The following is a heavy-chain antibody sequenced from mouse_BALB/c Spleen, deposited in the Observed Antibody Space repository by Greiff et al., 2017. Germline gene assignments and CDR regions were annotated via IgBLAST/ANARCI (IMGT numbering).Heavy chain of an antibody. D-gene: IGHD2-10*02. CDR2: ISYSGST. J-gene: IGHJ3*01. CDR3: ARGYGWFAY. V-gene: IGHV3-2*02. Sequence: ESGPGLVKPSQSLSLTCTVTGYSITSDYAWNWIRQFPGNKLEWMGYISYSGSTSYNPSLKSRISITRDTSKNQFFLQLNSVTTEDTATYYCARGYGWFAYWGQGTLVTVSA. CDR1: GYSITSDYA.